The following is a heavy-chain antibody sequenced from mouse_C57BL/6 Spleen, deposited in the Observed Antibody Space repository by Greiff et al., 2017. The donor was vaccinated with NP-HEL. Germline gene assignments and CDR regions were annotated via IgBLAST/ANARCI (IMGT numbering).Heavy chain of an antibody. CDR3: ARPGSSYEAWFAY. D-gene: IGHD1-1*01. CDR1: GFNIKDYY. J-gene: IGHJ3*01. Sequence: VHVKQSGAELVKPGASVKLSCTASGFNIKDYYMHWVKQRTEQGLEWIGRIDPEDGETKYAPKFQGKATITADTSSNTAYLQLSSLTSEDTAVDYCARPGSSYEAWFAYWGQGTLVTVSA. CDR2: IDPEDGET. V-gene: IGHV14-2*01.